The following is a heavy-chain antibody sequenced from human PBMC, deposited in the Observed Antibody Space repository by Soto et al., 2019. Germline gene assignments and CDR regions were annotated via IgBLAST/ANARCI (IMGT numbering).Heavy chain of an antibody. J-gene: IGHJ4*01. CDR3: ARHTSNKRLVTYSLFVD. V-gene: IGHV4-39*01. CDR2: FIYGGPT. Sequence: SDTLSLTCGVPGYSISNSVYYWGCIRQCPVKGLVLIGSFIYGGPTYYILSLESRVSISADTSKNQFSLRLNSVTAADTAIYLCARHTSNKRLVTYSLFVDWGQGAMVTVSS. CDR1: GYSISNSVYY. D-gene: IGHD3-9*01.